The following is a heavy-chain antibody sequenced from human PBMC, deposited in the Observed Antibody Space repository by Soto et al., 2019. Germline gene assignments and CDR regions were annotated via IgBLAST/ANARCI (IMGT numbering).Heavy chain of an antibody. D-gene: IGHD2-15*01. CDR2: VSPKTGET. CDR1: GYPFTGYY. J-gene: IGHJ6*02. CDR3: ARRPMWRQVEQDYGMDV. Sequence: QVQLVQSGSEVKKPGASVTVSCKASGYPFTGYYIHWVLQAPGQGPEWMGWVSPKTGETNYVQKFQGRVTRTTETSNSKAYLELTRLRSDDTAVYYCARRPMWRQVEQDYGMDVWGHGTTVNVS. V-gene: IGHV1-2*02.